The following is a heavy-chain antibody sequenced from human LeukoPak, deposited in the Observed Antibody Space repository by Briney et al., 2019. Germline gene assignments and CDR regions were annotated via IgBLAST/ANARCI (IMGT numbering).Heavy chain of an antibody. J-gene: IGHJ4*02. D-gene: IGHD2-2*01. V-gene: IGHV4-4*07. Sequence: KPSETLSLTCTVSGGSISSYYWNWIRQPAGKGLEWIGRIYTSGSTNYSNYNPSLKSRVTMSVDTSKNQFSLELSFVTAADTAVYYCAREGCSSTSCYVHYWGQGTLVTVSS. CDR3: AREGCSSTSCYVHY. CDR2: IYTSGSTNYS. CDR1: GGSISSYY.